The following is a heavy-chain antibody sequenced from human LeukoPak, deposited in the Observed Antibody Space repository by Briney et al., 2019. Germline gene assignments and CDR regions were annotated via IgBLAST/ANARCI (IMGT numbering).Heavy chain of an antibody. V-gene: IGHV4-4*02. CDR2: IFHSGST. CDR1: GGSISRSW. J-gene: IGHJ4*02. Sequence: PSETLSLTCAVSGGSISRSWWSWVRQPPGKGLEWIGEIFHSGSTNYNPSLKSRVTISVDKSKNHFSLELTSVTAADTAVYYCTCHSGWSGPSEWGQGTLVIVSS. D-gene: IGHD6-19*01. CDR3: TCHSGWSGPSE.